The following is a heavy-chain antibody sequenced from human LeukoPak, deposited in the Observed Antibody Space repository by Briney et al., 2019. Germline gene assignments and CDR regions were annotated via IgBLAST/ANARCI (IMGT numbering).Heavy chain of an antibody. J-gene: IGHJ6*02. CDR2: INHSGST. CDR3: ARNRLRFLEWLSEGMDV. V-gene: IGHV4-34*01. Sequence: SETLSLTCAVYGGSFSGYYWGWIRQPPGKGLEWIGEINHSGSTNYNPSLKSRVTISVDTSKNQFSLKLSSVTAADTAVYYCARNRLRFLEWLSEGMDVWGQGTTVTVSS. D-gene: IGHD3-3*01. CDR1: GGSFSGYY.